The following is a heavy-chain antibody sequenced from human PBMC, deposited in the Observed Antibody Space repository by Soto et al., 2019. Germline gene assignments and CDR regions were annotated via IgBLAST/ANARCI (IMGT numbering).Heavy chain of an antibody. CDR1: GFTFRTYW. Sequence: EVQLVESGGGLVQPGGSLRLSCTASGFTFRTYWMHWVRQGPGKGLVWVSRINRDGSNTNYADSVKGRFTISRDNAKNTLYPQMNSLRAEDTAVYYCSREEGIVGAHAFYNGMDVWGQGTTVTVSS. D-gene: IGHD1-26*01. V-gene: IGHV3-74*01. J-gene: IGHJ6*02. CDR3: SREEGIVGAHAFYNGMDV. CDR2: INRDGSNT.